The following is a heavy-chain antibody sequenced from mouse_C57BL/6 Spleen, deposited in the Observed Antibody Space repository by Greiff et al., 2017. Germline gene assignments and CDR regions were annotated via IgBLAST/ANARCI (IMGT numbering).Heavy chain of an antibody. CDR1: GYTFTSYW. Sequence: QVQLQQPGTELVKPGASVKLSCKASGYTFTSYWMHWVKQRPGQGLEWIGNINPSNGGTNYNEKFKSKATLTVDKSSSTAYMQLSNLTSEDSAVYYCASYGNYVPWFAYWGQGTLVTVSA. D-gene: IGHD2-1*01. CDR2: INPSNGGT. CDR3: ASYGNYVPWFAY. V-gene: IGHV1-53*01. J-gene: IGHJ3*01.